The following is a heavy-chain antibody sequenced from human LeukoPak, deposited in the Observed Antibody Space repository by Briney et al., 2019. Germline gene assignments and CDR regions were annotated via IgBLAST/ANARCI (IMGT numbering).Heavy chain of an antibody. CDR1: GGTFSSYA. CDR3: AKDGIAAAAYDY. D-gene: IGHD6-13*01. J-gene: IGHJ4*02. Sequence: SVKVSCKASGGTFSSYAISWVRQAPGQGLEWMGGIIPIFGTANYAQKFQGRVTITADESTSTAYMELSSLRSEDTAVYYCAKDGIAAAAYDYWGQGTLVTVSS. CDR2: IIPIFGTA. V-gene: IGHV1-69*01.